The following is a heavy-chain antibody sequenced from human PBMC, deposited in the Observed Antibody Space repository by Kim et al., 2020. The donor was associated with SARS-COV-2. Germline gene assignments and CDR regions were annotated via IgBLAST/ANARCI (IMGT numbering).Heavy chain of an antibody. D-gene: IGHD3-10*01. V-gene: IGHV3-23*01. Sequence: GGSLRLSCAASGFTFSSYAMSWVRQAPGKGLEWVSAISGSGGSTYYADSVKGRFTISRDNSKNTLYLQMNSLRAEDTAVYYCAKIPTLGFGELLFDYWGQGTLVTVSS. J-gene: IGHJ4*02. CDR3: AKIPTLGFGELLFDY. CDR1: GFTFSSYA. CDR2: ISGSGGST.